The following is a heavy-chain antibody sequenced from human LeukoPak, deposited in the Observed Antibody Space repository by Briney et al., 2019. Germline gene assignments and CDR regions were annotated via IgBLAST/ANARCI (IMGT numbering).Heavy chain of an antibody. CDR3: ARDSWAEGSKVGATVSGDY. D-gene: IGHD1-26*01. J-gene: IGHJ4*02. CDR2: ISSSSSYI. Sequence: GGSLRLSCAASGFTFSSYSMNWVRQAPGKGLEWVSSISSSSSYIYYADSVKGRFTISRDNAKNSLYLQMNSLRAEDTAVYYCARDSWAEGSKVGATVSGDYWGQGTLVTVSS. CDR1: GFTFSSYS. V-gene: IGHV3-21*01.